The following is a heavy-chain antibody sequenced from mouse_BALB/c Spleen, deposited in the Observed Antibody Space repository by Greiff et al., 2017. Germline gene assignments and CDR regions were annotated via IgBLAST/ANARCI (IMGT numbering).Heavy chain of an antibody. J-gene: IGHJ4*01. CDR1: GFTFSSFG. CDR3: ARFYDGYPYYAMDY. CDR2: ISSGSSTI. V-gene: IGHV5-17*02. Sequence: EVKLVESGGGLVQPGGSRKLSCAASGFTFSSFGMHWVRQAPEKGLEWVAYISSGSSTIYYADTVKGRFTISRDNPKNTLFLQMTSLRSEDTAMYYCARFYDGYPYYAMDYWGQGTSVTVSS. D-gene: IGHD2-3*01.